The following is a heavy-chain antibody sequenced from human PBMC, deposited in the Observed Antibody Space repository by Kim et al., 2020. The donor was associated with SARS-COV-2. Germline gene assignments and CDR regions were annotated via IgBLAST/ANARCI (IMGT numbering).Heavy chain of an antibody. J-gene: IGHJ4*02. Sequence: GGSLRLSCTTSGFTFTGYAMSWVRQAPGKGLEWVSSIDGSDGTTYYVDSVKGRFTISRDNSKNTLYLRMNSLRADDTAVYYCMKGGWGWIWDHWGQGTRVNVSS. V-gene: IGHV3-23*01. CDR3: MKGGWGWIWDH. CDR2: IDGSDGTT. D-gene: IGHD2-2*03. CDR1: GFTFTGYA.